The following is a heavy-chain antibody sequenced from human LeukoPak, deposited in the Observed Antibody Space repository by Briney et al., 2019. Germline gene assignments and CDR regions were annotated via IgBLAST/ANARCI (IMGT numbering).Heavy chain of an antibody. CDR1: GFALSPYT. D-gene: IGHD4-17*01. V-gene: IGHV3-21*01. CDR2: ISSTSSYM. CDR3: ARRVTTFLS. Sequence: GGSLRLSCSASGFALSPYTMNWARQAPGKGLEWVASISSTSSYMYYGDSLKGRFTISRDNAKNTLYLQLGSLRAEDTATYYCARRVTTFLSWGQGTLVSVSS. J-gene: IGHJ4*02.